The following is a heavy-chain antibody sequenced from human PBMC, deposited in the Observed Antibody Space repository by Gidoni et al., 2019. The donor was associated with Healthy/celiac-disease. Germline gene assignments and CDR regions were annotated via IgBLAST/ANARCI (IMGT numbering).Heavy chain of an antibody. V-gene: IGHV4-39*01. CDR1: GGSISSSSYY. CDR2: IYYSGST. CDR3: ARHKIVATIAAFDI. J-gene: IGHJ3*02. Sequence: QLQLQESGPGLVKPSETLSLTCTVSGGSISSSSYYWGWIRQPPGKGLEWIGSIYYSGSTYYNPSLKSRVTISVDTSKNQFSLKLSSVTAADTAVYYCARHKIVATIAAFDIWGQGTMVTVSS. D-gene: IGHD5-12*01.